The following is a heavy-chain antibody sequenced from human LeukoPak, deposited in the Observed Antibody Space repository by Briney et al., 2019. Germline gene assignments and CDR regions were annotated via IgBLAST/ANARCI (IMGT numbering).Heavy chain of an antibody. D-gene: IGHD3-16*02. Sequence: GGSLRLSCAASGFTLSSYWMSSVGQAPGKGLEWVANIKQDGSEKYYVDSVKGRFTISRDNAKNSLYLQMNSLRAEDTAVYYCAREVITFGGVIDYWGQGTLVTVSS. V-gene: IGHV3-7*01. CDR3: AREVITFGGVIDY. CDR2: IKQDGSEK. J-gene: IGHJ4*02. CDR1: GFTLSSYW.